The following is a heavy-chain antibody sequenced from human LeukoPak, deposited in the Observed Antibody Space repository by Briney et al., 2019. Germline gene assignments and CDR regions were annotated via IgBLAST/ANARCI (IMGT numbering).Heavy chain of an antibody. J-gene: IGHJ4*02. V-gene: IGHV3-7*01. CDR1: GFTFSSYW. D-gene: IGHD5-18*01. CDR3: ARDVGPTLGVDTAMLFDY. CDR2: IKQDGSEK. Sequence: PGGSLRLSCAASGFTFSSYWMSWVRQAPGKGLEWVANIKQDGSEKYYVDSVKGRFTISRDNAKNSLYLQMNSLRAEDTAVYYCARDVGPTLGVDTAMLFDYWGQGTLVTVSS.